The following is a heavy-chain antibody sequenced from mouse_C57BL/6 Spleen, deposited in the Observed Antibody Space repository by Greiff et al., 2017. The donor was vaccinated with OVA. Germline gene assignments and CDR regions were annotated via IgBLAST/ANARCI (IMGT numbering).Heavy chain of an antibody. V-gene: IGHV1-55*01. D-gene: IGHD1-1*01. CDR3: ARGLITTVVTPYAMDY. CDR2: IYPGSGST. Sequence: QVQLQQSGAELVKPGASVRMSCKASGYTFTSYWITWVKQRPGQGLEWIGDIYPGSGSTNYNEKFKSKATLTVDTSSSTAYMQLSSLTSEDSAVYYCARGLITTVVTPYAMDYWGQGTSVTVSS. CDR1: GYTFTSYW. J-gene: IGHJ4*01.